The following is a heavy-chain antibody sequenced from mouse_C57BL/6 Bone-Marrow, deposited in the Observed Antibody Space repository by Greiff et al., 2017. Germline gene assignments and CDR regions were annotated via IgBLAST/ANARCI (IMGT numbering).Heavy chain of an antibody. CDR2: IHPNSGST. CDR3: GPDDYGGPWFAY. D-gene: IGHD1-1*01. V-gene: IGHV1-64*01. J-gene: IGHJ3*01. Sequence: QFQLQQPGAELVKPGASVKLSCKASGYTFTSYWMHWVKQRPGQGLEWIGMIHPNSGSTNYNEKFKSKATLTVDKSSSTAYMQLSSLTSEDSAVYYCGPDDYGGPWFAYWGQGTLVTVSA. CDR1: GYTFTSYW.